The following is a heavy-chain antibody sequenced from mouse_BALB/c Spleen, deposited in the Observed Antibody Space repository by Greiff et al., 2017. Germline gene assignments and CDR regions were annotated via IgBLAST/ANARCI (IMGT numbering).Heavy chain of an antibody. Sequence: DVQLVESGGGLVKPGGSLKLSCAASGFTFSSYAMSWVRQTPEKRLEWVATISSGGSYTYYPDSVKGRFTISRDNAKNTLYLQMSSLRSEDTAMYYCAKQEIDGYYWFAYWGQGTLVTVSA. CDR2: ISSGGSYT. J-gene: IGHJ3*01. V-gene: IGHV5-9-3*01. CDR1: GFTFSSYA. CDR3: AKQEIDGYYWFAY. D-gene: IGHD2-3*01.